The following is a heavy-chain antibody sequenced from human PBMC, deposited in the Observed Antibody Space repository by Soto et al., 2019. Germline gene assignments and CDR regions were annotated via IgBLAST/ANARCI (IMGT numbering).Heavy chain of an antibody. V-gene: IGHV3-21*01. J-gene: IGHJ6*02. Sequence: EVQLVESGGGLVKPGGSLRLSCAVSGFTFSDFDMSWVRQAPGKGLEWVSSITSNSVYVYYADSLKGRFTISRNNAKSSLYLLMNSLTADDAAVYYCARVLSGGSYYYHGLDVWGQGTTVTVSS. D-gene: IGHD1-26*01. CDR3: ARVLSGGSYYYHGLDV. CDR2: ITSNSVYV. CDR1: GFTFSDFD.